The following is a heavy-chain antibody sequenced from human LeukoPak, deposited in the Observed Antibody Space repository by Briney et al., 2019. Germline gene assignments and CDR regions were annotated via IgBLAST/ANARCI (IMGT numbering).Heavy chain of an antibody. V-gene: IGHV4-59*01. CDR2: IYYSGST. Sequence: SETLSLTCVVYGGSFSGYYWSWIRQPPGKGLEWIGYIYYSGSTNYNPSLKSRVTISVDTSKNQFSLKLSSVTAADTAVYYCARESIAAAGTMRFDPWGQGTLVTVSS. CDR3: ARESIAAAGTMRFDP. J-gene: IGHJ5*02. D-gene: IGHD6-13*01. CDR1: GGSFSGYY.